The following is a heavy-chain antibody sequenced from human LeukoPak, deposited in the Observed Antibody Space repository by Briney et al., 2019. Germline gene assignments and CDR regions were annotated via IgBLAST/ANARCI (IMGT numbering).Heavy chain of an antibody. Sequence: SETLSLTCAVYGGSFSAYYWSWIRIRQPPGKGLEWMGEINHSGSTNYNPSLKSRLTISVDTSKNQFSLNVSCVTAADTAVYYRARGRKNYYGSGSSDHWGQGTLVTVSS. D-gene: IGHD3-10*01. J-gene: IGHJ4*02. CDR1: GGSFSAYY. CDR2: INHSGST. V-gene: IGHV4-34*01. CDR3: ARGRKNYYGSGSSDH.